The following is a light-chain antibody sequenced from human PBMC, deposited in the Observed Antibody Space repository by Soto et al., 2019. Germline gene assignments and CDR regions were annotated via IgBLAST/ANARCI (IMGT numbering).Light chain of an antibody. CDR2: DAS. CDR1: QNINNY. J-gene: IGKJ4*01. Sequence: EIELTQSPATLSLSPGERATLSCRASQNINNYLAWYQQKPGQTPRLLIYDASTSATDIPARFSGSGSGTDFTLTISGLEPEDFAVYYCQQRVTWPGTFGGGPKVEIK. V-gene: IGKV3-11*01. CDR3: QQRVTWPGT.